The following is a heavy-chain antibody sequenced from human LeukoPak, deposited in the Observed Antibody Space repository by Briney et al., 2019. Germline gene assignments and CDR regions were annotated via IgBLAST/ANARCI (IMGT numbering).Heavy chain of an antibody. Sequence: SETLSLTCTVSGGSISSYFWSWIRQPPGMGLEWIGYVYYTGSTNYNPSLKSRVTVSIDTSKNQFSLKLSSVTAADTAVYYCVSQNRYCSGDSCYYYFDYWGQGTLVTVSS. D-gene: IGHD2-15*01. V-gene: IGHV4-59*01. CDR2: VYYTGST. CDR1: GGSISSYF. J-gene: IGHJ4*02. CDR3: VSQNRYCSGDSCYYYFDY.